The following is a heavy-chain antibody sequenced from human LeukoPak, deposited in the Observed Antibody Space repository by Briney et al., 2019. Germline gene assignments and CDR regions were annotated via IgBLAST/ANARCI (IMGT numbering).Heavy chain of an antibody. CDR3: ARDGVTLDAFDI. CDR2: IYYSGST. J-gene: IGHJ3*02. Sequence: SETLSLTCAVYGGSFSGYYWSWIRQPPGKGLEWIGYIYYSGSTNYNPSLKSRVTISVDTSKNQFSLKLSSVTAADTAVYYCARDGVTLDAFDIWGQGTMVTVSS. D-gene: IGHD5-18*01. V-gene: IGHV4-59*01. CDR1: GGSFSGYY.